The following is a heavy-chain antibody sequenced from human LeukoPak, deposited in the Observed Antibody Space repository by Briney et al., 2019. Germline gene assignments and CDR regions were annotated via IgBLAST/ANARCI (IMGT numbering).Heavy chain of an antibody. CDR3: ARAKGDYAFDY. CDR1: GGSISSYY. Sequence: SETLSLTCTVSGGSISSYYWSWIRQPPGKGLEWIGYIYYSGSTNYNPSLKSRVTISVDTSKNQFSLKLSSVTAADTAVYYCARAKGDYAFDYWDQGTLVTVSS. V-gene: IGHV4-59*01. CDR2: IYYSGST. D-gene: IGHD4-17*01. J-gene: IGHJ4*02.